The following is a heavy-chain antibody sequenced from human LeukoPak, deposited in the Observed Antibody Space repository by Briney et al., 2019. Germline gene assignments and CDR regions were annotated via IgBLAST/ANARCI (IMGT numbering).Heavy chain of an antibody. D-gene: IGHD6-13*01. V-gene: IGHV3-48*03. CDR1: GFTFSSYE. J-gene: IGHJ4*02. CDR3: ARGRRIAAAGLYYFDY. CDR2: ISSSSSYI. Sequence: QPGGSLRLCCAASGFTFSSYEMNWVRQAPGKGLEWVSYISSSSSYIYYADSVKGRFTISRDNAKNSLYLQMNSLRAEDTAVYYCARGRRIAAAGLYYFDYWGQGTLVTVSS.